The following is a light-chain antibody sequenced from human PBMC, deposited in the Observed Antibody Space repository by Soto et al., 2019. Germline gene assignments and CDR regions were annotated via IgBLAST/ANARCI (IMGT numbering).Light chain of an antibody. V-gene: IGKV3-20*01. J-gene: IGKJ1*01. Sequence: EIVLTQSPGTLSLSPGERATLSCRASQSVSSSYLAWYQQKPGQAPRLLIYGASSRATGIPDRFSGSGSGTDFTLTISRPEPEDFAVYYCQQYGSLSWTLGQGTKVDNK. CDR2: GAS. CDR3: QQYGSLSWT. CDR1: QSVSSSY.